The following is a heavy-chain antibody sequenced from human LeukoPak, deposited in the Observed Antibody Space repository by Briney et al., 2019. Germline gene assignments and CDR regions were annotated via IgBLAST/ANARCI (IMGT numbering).Heavy chain of an antibody. V-gene: IGHV3-30*18. CDR1: GFTFSSYG. Sequence: PGGSLRLSCAASGFTFSSYGMHWVRQAPGKGLEWVAVISYDGSNKYYADPVKGRFTISRDNSKNTLYLQMNSLRAEDTAVYYCAKDLGGKPYYYYGMDVWGQGTTVTVSS. CDR2: ISYDGSNK. CDR3: AKDLGGKPYYYYGMDV. J-gene: IGHJ6*02.